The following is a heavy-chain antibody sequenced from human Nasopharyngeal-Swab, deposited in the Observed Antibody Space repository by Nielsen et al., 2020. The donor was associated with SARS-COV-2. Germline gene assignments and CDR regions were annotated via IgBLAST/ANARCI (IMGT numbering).Heavy chain of an antibody. CDR1: GFTFSSYG. CDR2: VDPSGGST. J-gene: IGHJ4*02. Sequence: GESLKISCAASGFTFSSYGMHWVRQAPGEGPEWVSTVDPSGGSTYYADSVRGRFTISRDNSKNALYLQMNSLRVEDTAIYYCVKSNFLDYWGQGAQVTVSS. D-gene: IGHD3-3*01. V-gene: IGHV3-23*01. CDR3: VKSNFLDY.